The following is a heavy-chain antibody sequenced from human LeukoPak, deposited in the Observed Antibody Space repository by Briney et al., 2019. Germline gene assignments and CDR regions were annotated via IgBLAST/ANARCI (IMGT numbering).Heavy chain of an antibody. Sequence: VSVNLSCKASGYTLTSFSISWVRQAPGHGLEWMGWISAYNGYKDYAQKLQGRVTMTTDTSTNTAYMELRSLRSDDTAVYYCVRGDCSGVSCYLPEYFRHWGQGTRVTVSS. CDR1: GYTLTSFS. J-gene: IGHJ1*01. CDR2: ISAYNGYK. D-gene: IGHD2-15*01. V-gene: IGHV1-18*01. CDR3: VRGDCSGVSCYLPEYFRH.